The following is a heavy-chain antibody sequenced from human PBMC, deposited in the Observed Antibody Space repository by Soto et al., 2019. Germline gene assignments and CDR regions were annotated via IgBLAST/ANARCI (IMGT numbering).Heavy chain of an antibody. V-gene: IGHV3-23*01. CDR1: GFTFSSYA. Sequence: EVQLLESGGGLVQPGGSLRLSCAASGFTFSSYAMSWVCQAPGKGLEWVSAISGSGGSTYYADSVKGRFTISRDNSKNTLYLQMNSLRAEDTSVYYCAKASGGDCSSTSCYTYPPYYYYGMDVWGQGTTVTVSS. J-gene: IGHJ6*02. D-gene: IGHD2-2*01. CDR2: ISGSGGST. CDR3: AKASGGDCSSTSCYTYPPYYYYGMDV.